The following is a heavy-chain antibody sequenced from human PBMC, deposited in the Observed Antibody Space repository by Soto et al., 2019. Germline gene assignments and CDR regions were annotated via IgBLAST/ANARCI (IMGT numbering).Heavy chain of an antibody. CDR1: GFTFSSYA. D-gene: IGHD2-2*01. Sequence: QVQLVESGGGVVQPGRSLRLSCAASGFTFSSYAMHWVRQAPGKGLEWVAVISYDGSNKYYADSVKGRFTIARDNSKNTLYLQMNSLRAEDTAVYYCAREGVPAAGSDAFDIWGQGTMVTVSS. V-gene: IGHV3-30-3*01. CDR2: ISYDGSNK. J-gene: IGHJ3*02. CDR3: AREGVPAAGSDAFDI.